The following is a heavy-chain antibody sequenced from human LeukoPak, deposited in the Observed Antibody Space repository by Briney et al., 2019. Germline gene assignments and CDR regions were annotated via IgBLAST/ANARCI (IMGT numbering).Heavy chain of an antibody. D-gene: IGHD5-18*01. CDR1: GYTFTGYY. Sequence: GASVKVSCKASGYTFTGYYMHWVRQAPGQGLEWMGWINPNSGGTNYAQKFQGRVTMTRDTSISTAYMELSRLRSDDTAVYYCATRYGYLYYYYYYMDVWGKGTTVTVSS. CDR3: ATRYGYLYYYYYYMDV. J-gene: IGHJ6*03. CDR2: INPNSGGT. V-gene: IGHV1-2*02.